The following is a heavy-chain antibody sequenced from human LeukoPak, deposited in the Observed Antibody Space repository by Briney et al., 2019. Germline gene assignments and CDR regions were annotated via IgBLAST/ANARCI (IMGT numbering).Heavy chain of an antibody. CDR1: GFTFSSYS. J-gene: IGHJ4*02. Sequence: GGSLRLSCAASGFTFSSYSMNWDRQAPGKGLEWVSSISSSSSYIYYAESVKGRFTISRDNAKNSLYLQMNSLRAEDTAVYYCARVRTVTKDFDYWGQGTLVTVSS. D-gene: IGHD4-17*01. V-gene: IGHV3-21*01. CDR2: ISSSSSYI. CDR3: ARVRTVTKDFDY.